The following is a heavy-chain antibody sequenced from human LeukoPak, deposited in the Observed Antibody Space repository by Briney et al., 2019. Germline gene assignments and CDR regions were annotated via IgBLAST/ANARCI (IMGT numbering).Heavy chain of an antibody. J-gene: IGHJ6*03. Sequence: PGGSLRLSCAASGFTFSSYSMNWVRQAPGKGLEWVSSISSSSSYIYYADSVKGRFTISRDNAKNSLYLQMNSLRAEDTAVYYCARVAYGSGSHYMDVWGKGTTVTISS. V-gene: IGHV3-21*01. CDR2: ISSSSSYI. CDR1: GFTFSSYS. D-gene: IGHD3-10*01. CDR3: ARVAYGSGSHYMDV.